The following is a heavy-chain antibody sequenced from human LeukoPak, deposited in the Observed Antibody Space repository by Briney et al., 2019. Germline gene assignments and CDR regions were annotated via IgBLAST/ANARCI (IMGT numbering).Heavy chain of an antibody. D-gene: IGHD3-22*01. CDR3: ARPTYYYDSSGQGKGSFDY. CDR2: IIPILGIA. Sequence: GASVKVSCKASGGTFSSYAISWVRQAPGQGLEWMGRIIPILGIANYAQKFQGRVTITAVKSTSTAYMELSSLRSEDTAVYYCARPTYYYDSSGQGKGSFDYWGQGTLVTVSS. V-gene: IGHV1-69*04. J-gene: IGHJ4*02. CDR1: GGTFSSYA.